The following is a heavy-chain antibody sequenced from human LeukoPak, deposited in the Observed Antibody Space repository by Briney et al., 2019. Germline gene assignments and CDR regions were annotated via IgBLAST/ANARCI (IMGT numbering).Heavy chain of an antibody. CDR1: GGSVSSGSYY. V-gene: IGHV4-61*01. J-gene: IGHJ5*02. CDR2: IYYSGST. D-gene: IGHD4-17*01. CDR3: VIIILFGKTTVTAP. Sequence: SETLSLTCTVSGGSVSSGSYYWSWIRQPPGKGLEWIGYIYYSGSTYYNPSLKSRVTISVDTSKNQFSLKLSSVTAADTAVYYCVIIILFGKTTVTAPWGQGTLVTVSS.